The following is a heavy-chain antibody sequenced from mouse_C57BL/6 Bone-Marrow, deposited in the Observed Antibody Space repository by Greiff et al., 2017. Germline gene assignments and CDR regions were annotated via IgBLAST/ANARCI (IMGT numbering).Heavy chain of an antibody. J-gene: IGHJ2*01. Sequence: VKLQESGAELARPGASVKLSCKASGYTFTSYGISWVKQRTGQGLEWIGEIYPRSGNTYYNEKFKGKATLTADKSSSTAYMELRSLTSEDSAVYFCASSYDYDGLDYWGQGTTLTVSS. V-gene: IGHV1-81*01. CDR2: IYPRSGNT. CDR3: ASSYDYDGLDY. CDR1: GYTFTSYG. D-gene: IGHD2-4*01.